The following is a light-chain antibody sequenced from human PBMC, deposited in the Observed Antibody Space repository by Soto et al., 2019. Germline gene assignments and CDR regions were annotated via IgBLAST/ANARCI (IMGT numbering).Light chain of an antibody. CDR3: QQDNNWPLYS. CDR1: QSVSSN. CDR2: GAS. Sequence: EIVMTQSPATLSVSPGERATHSCRASQSVSSNLAWYQQKPGQAPRLLIYGASTRATGIPARFSGSGSGTEFTLTISSLQSEDFAVYYCQQDNNWPLYSFGPGTKRELK. J-gene: IGKJ2*01. V-gene: IGKV3-15*01.